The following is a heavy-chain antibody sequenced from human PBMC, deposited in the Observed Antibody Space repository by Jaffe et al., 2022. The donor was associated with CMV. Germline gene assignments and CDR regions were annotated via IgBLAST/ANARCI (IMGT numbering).Heavy chain of an antibody. CDR1: GFTFTNYA. CDR3: AKRGTPVAREGFDI. V-gene: IGHV3-23*01. CDR2: ISASGTST. J-gene: IGHJ3*02. D-gene: IGHD6-19*01. Sequence: EVHLLESGGDLVQPGGSLSLSCAASGFTFTNYAMGWVRQAPGRGLEWVSSISASGTSTYYADSVTGRFTISRDNSKNTLYLQMSSLRAEDTAIYYCAKRGTPVAREGFDIWGQGTLVTVSS.